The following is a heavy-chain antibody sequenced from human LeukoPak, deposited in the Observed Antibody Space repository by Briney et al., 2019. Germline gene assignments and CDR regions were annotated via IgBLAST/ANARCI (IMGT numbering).Heavy chain of an antibody. D-gene: IGHD4-23*01. V-gene: IGHV1-8*02. CDR3: ARGAVVIRYYYYGMDV. CDR2: MNPNSGNT. Sequence: ASVKVSCKASGYTFTGYYVHWVRQATGQGLEWMGWMNPNSGNTGYAQKFQGRVTMTRNTSISTAYMELSSLRSEDTAVYYCARGAVVIRYYYYGMDVWGQGTTVTVSS. CDR1: GYTFTGYY. J-gene: IGHJ6*02.